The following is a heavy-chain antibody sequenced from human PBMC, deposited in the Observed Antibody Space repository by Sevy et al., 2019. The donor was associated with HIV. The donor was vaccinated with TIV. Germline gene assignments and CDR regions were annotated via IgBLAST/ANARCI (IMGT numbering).Heavy chain of an antibody. CDR1: GGSFSTNH. J-gene: IGHJ6*02. D-gene: IGHD2-2*01. CDR2: INDSGST. Sequence: SETLSLTCAVYGGSFSTNHWSWVRQSPGKGLQYIGEINDSGSTYYNPSFKSRVIMSVDTSRNQFSLNLRFVTAADTAVYFCARGRSRFQIPGFYSMDVWGQGTTVTVSS. V-gene: IGHV4-34*01. CDR3: ARGRSRFQIPGFYSMDV.